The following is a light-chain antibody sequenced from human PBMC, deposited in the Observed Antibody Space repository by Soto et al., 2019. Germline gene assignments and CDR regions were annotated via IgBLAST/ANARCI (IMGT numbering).Light chain of an antibody. Sequence: EIVLTQSPATLSLSPGERATLSCRASQSVSSYLAWYQQKPGQAPRLLIYDASNRATGIPARFSGSGSGTDFTLTISSLGPEDFAVYYCQQRSNWPSARLTFGGGTKVEIK. CDR2: DAS. CDR1: QSVSSY. V-gene: IGKV3-11*01. CDR3: QQRSNWPSARLT. J-gene: IGKJ4*01.